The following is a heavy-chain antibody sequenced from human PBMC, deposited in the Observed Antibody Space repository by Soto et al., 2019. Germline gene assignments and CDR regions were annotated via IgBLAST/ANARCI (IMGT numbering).Heavy chain of an antibody. J-gene: IGHJ4*02. CDR1: GFTFSSYG. CDR3: AKAGTAARWFASYYFDY. D-gene: IGHD6-6*01. CDR2: ISYDGSNK. Sequence: QVQLVESGGGVVQPGRSLRLSCAASGFTFSSYGMHWVRQAPGKGLEWVAVISYDGSNKYYADSVKGRFTISRDNSKNTLYLQMNSLRAEDTAVYYCAKAGTAARWFASYYFDYWGQGTLVTVSS. V-gene: IGHV3-30*18.